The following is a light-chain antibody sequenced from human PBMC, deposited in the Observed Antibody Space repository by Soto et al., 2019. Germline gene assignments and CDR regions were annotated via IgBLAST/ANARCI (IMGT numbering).Light chain of an antibody. Sequence: DIQMTQSPSTLSASEGDRVTIAYRASQSISRWLAWYQQKPGKAPKLLIYQASSLESGVPSRFSGSGSGTEFTLTISSLQPEEFATDYCQQYNPYSTVGQGTRLEIK. J-gene: IGKJ5*01. CDR3: QQYNPYST. V-gene: IGKV1-5*03. CDR1: QSISRW. CDR2: QAS.